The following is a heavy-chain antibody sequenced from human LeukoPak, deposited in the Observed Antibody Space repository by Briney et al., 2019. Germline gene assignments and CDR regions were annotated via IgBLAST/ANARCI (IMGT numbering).Heavy chain of an antibody. CDR3: ARDFPPHIAARPSVKVDPHYYYYMDV. D-gene: IGHD6-6*01. V-gene: IGHV3-21*01. J-gene: IGHJ6*03. CDR1: GFTFSSYS. CDR2: ISSSSSYI. Sequence: GGSLRLSCAASGFTFSSYSMNWVRQAPGKGLEWVSSISSSSSYIYYADSVKGRFSISRDNAKNSLYLQMNSLRAEDTAVYYCARDFPPHIAARPSVKVDPHYYYYMDVWGKGTTVTVSS.